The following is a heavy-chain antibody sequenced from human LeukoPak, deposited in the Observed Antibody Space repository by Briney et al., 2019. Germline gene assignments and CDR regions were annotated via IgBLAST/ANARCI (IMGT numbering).Heavy chain of an antibody. Sequence: SETLSLTCSASGGSISNYYWSWVRQPAGKGLEWIGRIYSSGDTNYNLSLTSRVTISLDKSKNQLSLKLTSVTPADTAVYYCVRERVGYGTSGRGPRFDCWGQGTLVTVSS. D-gene: IGHD2-8*02. J-gene: IGHJ4*02. CDR3: VRERVGYGTSGRGPRFDC. V-gene: IGHV4-4*07. CDR2: IYSSGDT. CDR1: GGSISNYY.